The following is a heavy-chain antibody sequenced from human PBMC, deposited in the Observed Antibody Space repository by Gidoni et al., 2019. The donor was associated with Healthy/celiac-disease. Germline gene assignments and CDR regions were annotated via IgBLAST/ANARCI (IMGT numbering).Heavy chain of an antibody. J-gene: IGHJ4*02. V-gene: IGHV3-30-3*01. CDR3: ARGRGVGGIRYFDY. CDR2: ISYDGSNK. D-gene: IGHD3-9*01. CDR1: GFTFSTYA. Sequence: QVQLVESGGGVVQPGRSLRLSFAASGFTFSTYAMHWVRQAPGKGLEWVAVISYDGSNKYYADSVKGRFTISRDNSKNTLYLQMNSLRAEDTAVYYCARGRGVGGIRYFDYWGQGTLVTVSS.